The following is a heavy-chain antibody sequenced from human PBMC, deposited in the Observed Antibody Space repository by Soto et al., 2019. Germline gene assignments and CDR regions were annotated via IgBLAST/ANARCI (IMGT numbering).Heavy chain of an antibody. V-gene: IGHV4-31*03. J-gene: IGHJ4*02. CDR2: IHYTGCT. Sequence: QVQLQESGPGLVKPSLTLSLTRSVSGVSIKSGGYYWTWIRQRPGKGLEWIAYIHYTGCTNYNPSLKSRLTVSLDTSKNLFSLNLKTVTAADTAVYFCARGLDGGYTYDYDNWGQGTLVTVSS. CDR1: GVSIKSGGYY. CDR3: ARGLDGGYTYDYDN. D-gene: IGHD5-18*01.